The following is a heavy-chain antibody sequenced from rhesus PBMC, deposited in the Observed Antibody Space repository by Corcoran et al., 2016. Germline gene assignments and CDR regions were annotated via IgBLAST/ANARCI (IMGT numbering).Heavy chain of an antibody. V-gene: IGHV4-122*02. CDR2: ITYSGST. J-gene: IGHJ6*01. Sequence: QVQLQESGPGLVKPSETLSLTCAVSGGSISSGYYYWSWIRQPPGKGLEWIGYITYSGSTSSNPSLKSRVTISRDTSKNQFSLKLSSVTAADTAVYYCARDITGTHYGLDSWGQGVVVTVSS. CDR3: ARDITGTHYGLDS. D-gene: IGHD1-26*01. CDR1: GGSISSGYYY.